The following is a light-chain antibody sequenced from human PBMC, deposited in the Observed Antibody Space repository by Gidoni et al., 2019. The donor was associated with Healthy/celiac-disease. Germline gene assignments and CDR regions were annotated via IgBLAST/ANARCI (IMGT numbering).Light chain of an antibody. V-gene: IGKV1-39*01. J-gene: IGKJ1*01. CDR3: QQSYSSWT. Sequence: DIQMTQSPSSLSASVGDRVTITCLASQSISSYLNWYQQKPGKAPKLLIYAASSLQSGVPSRFSGSGSGTDFTLTISSLQPEDFATYYCQQSYSSWTFGQXTKVEIK. CDR1: QSISSY. CDR2: AAS.